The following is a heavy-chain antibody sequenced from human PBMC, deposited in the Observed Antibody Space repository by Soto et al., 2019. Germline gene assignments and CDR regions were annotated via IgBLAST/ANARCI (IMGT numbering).Heavy chain of an antibody. V-gene: IGHV3-30*02. CDR2: VRYDGTDK. CDR3: ARDLSGPLDY. J-gene: IGHJ4*02. Sequence: GGSLRLSCAASGFTFSNYGMHWVRQAPGKGLQWVATVRYDGTDKYYADSVKGRFTISRDIFRSTVYLQMNSLRAEDTSVYYCARDLSGPLDYWGQGTLVTVSS. CDR1: GFTFSNYG.